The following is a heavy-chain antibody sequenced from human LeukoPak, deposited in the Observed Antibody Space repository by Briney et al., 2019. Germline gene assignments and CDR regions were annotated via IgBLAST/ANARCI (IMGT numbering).Heavy chain of an antibody. CDR3: ARTRYYYGSRSYGAPYYFDY. Sequence: SETLSLTCTVSGGSISSNSYYWGWIRQPPGKGLEWIGSIYYSGSTYYNPSLNNRLTISVDTSKNQFSLKLSSVTAADTAVSYCARTRYYYGSRSYGAPYYFDYWGQGTLVTVSS. CDR2: IYYSGST. J-gene: IGHJ4*02. D-gene: IGHD3-10*01. CDR1: GGSISSNSYY. V-gene: IGHV4-39*01.